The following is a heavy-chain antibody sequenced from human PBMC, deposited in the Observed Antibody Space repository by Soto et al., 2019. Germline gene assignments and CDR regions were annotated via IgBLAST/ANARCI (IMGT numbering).Heavy chain of an antibody. Sequence: QVQLVESGGGVVQPGRSLRLSCAASGFTFSSYGMHWVRQAPGKGLEWVAVISYDGSNKYYADSVKGRFTISRENSKHTLYLQMNSLRAEDTAVYYCAKDLRDWNSLPYYYYGMDVWGQGTTVTVSS. V-gene: IGHV3-30*18. CDR3: AKDLRDWNSLPYYYYGMDV. CDR2: ISYDGSNK. J-gene: IGHJ6*02. CDR1: GFTFSSYG. D-gene: IGHD1-7*01.